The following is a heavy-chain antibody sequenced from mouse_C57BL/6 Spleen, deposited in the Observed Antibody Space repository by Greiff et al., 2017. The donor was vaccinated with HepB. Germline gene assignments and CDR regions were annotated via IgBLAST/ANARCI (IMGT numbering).Heavy chain of an antibody. CDR3: ARWDLQFDY. V-gene: IGHV1-18*01. Sequence: EVKLMESGPELVKPGASVKIPCKASGYTFTDYNMDWVKQSHGKSLEWIGDINPNNGGTIYNQKFKGKATLTVDKSSSTAYMELRSLTSEDAAVYYCARWDLQFDYWGQGTTLTVSS. CDR2: INPNNGGT. J-gene: IGHJ2*01. D-gene: IGHD4-1*01. CDR1: GYTFTDYN.